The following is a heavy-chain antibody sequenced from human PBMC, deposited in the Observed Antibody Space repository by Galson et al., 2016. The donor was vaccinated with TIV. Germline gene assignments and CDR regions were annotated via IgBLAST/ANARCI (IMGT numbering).Heavy chain of an antibody. Sequence: SCKASGYTFSSYGISWVRQAPGQGLEWMRWINAFNDNTHYAQKLQGRVTMTSDTFTSTGYMELRSLKSDDTAVYYCARVSADSSGGAAQFDSWGQGTLVTVSS. D-gene: IGHD6-19*01. CDR2: INAFNDNT. V-gene: IGHV1-18*01. CDR3: ARVSADSSGGAAQFDS. J-gene: IGHJ4*02. CDR1: GYTFSSYG.